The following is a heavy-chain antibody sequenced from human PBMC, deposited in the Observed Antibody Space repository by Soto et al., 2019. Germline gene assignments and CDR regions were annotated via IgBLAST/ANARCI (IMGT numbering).Heavy chain of an antibody. J-gene: IGHJ4*02. CDR3: AIGVDGPHCTRTSCLFYFDY. CDR1: GFTFSNYA. CDR2: ISDSGST. Sequence: PGGSLRLSCAASGFTFSNYAMNWVRQAPGKGLEWVSTISDSGSTYYADFVKGRSTISRDNSKNTLYLQMSSLRAEDTAVYFCAIGVDGPHCTRTSCLFYFDYWGQGALVTVSS. D-gene: IGHD2-2*01. V-gene: IGHV3-23*01.